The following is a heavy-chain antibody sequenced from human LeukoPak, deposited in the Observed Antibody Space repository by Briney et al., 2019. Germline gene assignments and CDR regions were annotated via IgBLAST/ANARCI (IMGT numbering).Heavy chain of an antibody. CDR3: VKSNNLGGDY. D-gene: IGHD1/OR15-1a*01. V-gene: IGHV3-30-3*02. CDR2: ISYDGSNK. CDR1: GFTFSSYA. Sequence: HPGGSPRLSCAASGFTFSSYAMHWVRQAPGKGLEWVAVISYDGSNKYYADSVKGRFTISRDNSKKTVYLQMQSLRVEDTAVYYCVKSNNLGGDYWGQGTLVTVSS. J-gene: IGHJ4*02.